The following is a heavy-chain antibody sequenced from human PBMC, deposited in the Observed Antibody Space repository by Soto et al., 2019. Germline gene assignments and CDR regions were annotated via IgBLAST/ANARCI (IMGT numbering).Heavy chain of an antibody. V-gene: IGHV1-18*01. CDR3: ARTLNGWLLGLE. CDR1: GYTFSSYG. CDR2: ISAYNGNT. J-gene: IGHJ4*02. Sequence: QVKLVQSGGEVKKPGASVKISCKASGYTFSSYGISWVRKAPGQGLEWMGWISAYNGNTNYAQKFQGRVTMTTDTSTRTAYMELRSLGSDDTAIYDCARTLNGWLLGLEWGQGTLVTVSS. D-gene: IGHD1-1*01.